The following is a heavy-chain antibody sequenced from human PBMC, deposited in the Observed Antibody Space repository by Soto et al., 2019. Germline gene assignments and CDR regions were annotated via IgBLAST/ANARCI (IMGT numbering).Heavy chain of an antibody. CDR3: TRDGDGRMTTNPYYYYGMDV. D-gene: IGHD2-21*02. V-gene: IGHV4-59*01. Sequence: SETLSLTCTVSGGSISGYYWSRIRQPPGKGLEWIGNVYYSGGAKYNPSVKRRVSISVDTSKNQFSLNLSSVTAADTAVYYCTRDGDGRMTTNPYYYYGMDVWGPGITVTVSS. J-gene: IGHJ6*02. CDR2: VYYSGGA. CDR1: GGSISGYY.